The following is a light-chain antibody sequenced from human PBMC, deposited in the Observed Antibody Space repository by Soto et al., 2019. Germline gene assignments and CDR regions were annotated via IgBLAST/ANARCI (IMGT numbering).Light chain of an antibody. V-gene: IGKV3-20*01. J-gene: IGKJ1*01. CDR2: GAS. CDR3: QQYGSSPGT. CDR1: QSVDRNY. Sequence: EIVLTQSPGTLSLSPGERGTLSCRASQSVDRNYLAWYQQKPGQAPRLLIYGASSRATGIPDRFSGSGSGTDFTLTISRLEPEDFAVYYCQQYGSSPGTFGQGTKVEIK.